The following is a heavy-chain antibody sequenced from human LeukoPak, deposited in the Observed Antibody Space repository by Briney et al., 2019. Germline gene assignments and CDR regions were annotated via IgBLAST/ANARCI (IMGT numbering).Heavy chain of an antibody. D-gene: IGHD6-13*01. CDR2: IKQDGSEK. J-gene: IGHJ6*03. V-gene: IGHV3-7*01. CDR1: GFTFSSYW. CDR3: ARGEYSSSWYYYYYYMDV. Sequence: PGGSLRLSCAASGFTFSSYWMSWVRQAPGKGLEWVANIKQDGSEKYYVDSVKGRFTISGDNAKNSLYLQMNSLRAEDTAVYYCARGEYSSSWYYYYYYMDVWGKGTTVTVSS.